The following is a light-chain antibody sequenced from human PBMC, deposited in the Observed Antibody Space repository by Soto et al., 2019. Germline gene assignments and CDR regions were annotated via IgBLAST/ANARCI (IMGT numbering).Light chain of an antibody. CDR3: AAWDDSLNPHYV. J-gene: IGLJ1*01. CDR2: GND. CDR1: SSNIGRNT. Sequence: QAVVTQPPSASGTPGQRVTISCSGSSSNIGRNTVNWYQQLPGTAPKLLMYGNDQRPSGVPDRFSGSKSATSASLAISGLQSEDEADYYCAAWDDSLNPHYVFGTGTKLTVL. V-gene: IGLV1-44*01.